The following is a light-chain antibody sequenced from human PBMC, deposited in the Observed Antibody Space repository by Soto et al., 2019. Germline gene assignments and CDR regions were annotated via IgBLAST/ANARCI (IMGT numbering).Light chain of an antibody. CDR1: SSNIGAGYD. CDR3: QSYDSSLSGDV. J-gene: IGLJ1*01. V-gene: IGLV1-40*01. Sequence: QPVLTQPPSVSGAPGQRVTISCTGSSSNIGAGYDVHWYQQLPGTAPKLLIYGNINRPSGVPDRFSGSKSGTSASLAITGLQAEDEADYYCQSYDSSLSGDVFGTGTKLTVL. CDR2: GNI.